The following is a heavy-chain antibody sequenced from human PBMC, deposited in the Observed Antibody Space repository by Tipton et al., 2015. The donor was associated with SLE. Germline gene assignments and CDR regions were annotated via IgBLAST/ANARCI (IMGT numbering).Heavy chain of an antibody. CDR2: IFTYGNT. V-gene: IGHV3-66*02. J-gene: IGHJ6*02. CDR1: GIIVSNNY. D-gene: IGHD3-16*02. Sequence: SLRLSCVASGIIVSNNYMTWVRQAPGKGLEWVSVIFTYGNTRYTDSVKGRFTISRDKSKNTLYLEMNSLRLEDTAMYDCAAELSSYGMDVWGQGTTVTVSS. CDR3: AAELSSYGMDV.